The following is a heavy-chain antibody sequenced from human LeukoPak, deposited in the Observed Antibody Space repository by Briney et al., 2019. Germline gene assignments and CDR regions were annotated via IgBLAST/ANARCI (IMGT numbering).Heavy chain of an antibody. J-gene: IGHJ5*02. D-gene: IGHD3-22*01. CDR2: IYYSGST. CDR3: ARSYYDSLGWFDP. CDR1: GGSISSYY. Sequence: SETLSLTCTVTGGSISSYYWSWIRQPPGKGLEWIGYIYYSGSTNYNPSLKSRVTISVDTSMNQFSLKLSSVTAADTAVYYCARSYYDSLGWFDPWGQGTLVTVSS. V-gene: IGHV4-59*01.